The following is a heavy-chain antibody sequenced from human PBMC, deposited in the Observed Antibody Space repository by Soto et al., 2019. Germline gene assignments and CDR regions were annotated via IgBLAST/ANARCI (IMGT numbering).Heavy chain of an antibody. CDR1: GGSISSSSYY. D-gene: IGHD1-1*01. CDR3: ARPRIIGNHYYYYYYMDV. CDR2: IYYSGST. J-gene: IGHJ6*03. V-gene: IGHV4-39*01. Sequence: SETLSLTCTVSGGSISSSSYYWGWIRQPPGKGLEWIGSIYYSGSTYYNPSLKSRVTMTVDTSKNQFSLKLSSATAADTAVYYCARPRIIGNHYYYYYYMDVWGKGTTVTVSS.